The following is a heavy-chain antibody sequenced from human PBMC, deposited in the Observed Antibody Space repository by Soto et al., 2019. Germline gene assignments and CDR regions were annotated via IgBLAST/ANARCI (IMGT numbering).Heavy chain of an antibody. Sequence: PGGSLRLSCAASGFTFSSYGMHWVRQAPGKGLEWVADISYDGSNKYYADSVKGRFTISRDNSKNTLYLQMNSLRAEDTAVYYCATAETAIAVAGFDYWGQGTLVTVSS. D-gene: IGHD6-19*01. J-gene: IGHJ4*02. CDR3: ATAETAIAVAGFDY. V-gene: IGHV3-30*03. CDR2: ISYDGSNK. CDR1: GFTFSSYG.